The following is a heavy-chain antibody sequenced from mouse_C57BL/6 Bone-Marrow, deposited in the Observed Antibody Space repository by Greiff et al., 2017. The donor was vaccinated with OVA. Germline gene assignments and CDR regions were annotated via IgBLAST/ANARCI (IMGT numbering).Heavy chain of an antibody. J-gene: IGHJ1*03. CDR2: LRNKANGYTT. CDR3: ARYKGYFDV. V-gene: IGHV7-3*01. Sequence: EVMLVESGGGLVQPGGSLSLSCAASGFTFPDYYMSWVRQPPGKALEWLGFLRNKANGYTTEYSASVKGRFTISRDNSQSILYLQMNALRAEDSATYYCARYKGYFDVWGTGTTVTVSS. CDR1: GFTFPDYY.